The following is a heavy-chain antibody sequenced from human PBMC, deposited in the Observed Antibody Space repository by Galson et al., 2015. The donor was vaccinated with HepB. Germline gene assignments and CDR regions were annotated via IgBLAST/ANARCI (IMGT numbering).Heavy chain of an antibody. J-gene: IGHJ4*02. D-gene: IGHD6-13*01. V-gene: IGHV1-69*13. CDR3: VSQGSSGIDY. CDR1: GGTFSSYA. Sequence: SVKVSCKASGGTFSSYAISWVRQAPGQGLEWMGGIIPIFGIANYAQKFQGRVTITADESTSTAYMELSSLRSEDTAVYYCVSQGSSGIDYWGQGTLVTVSS. CDR2: IIPIFGIA.